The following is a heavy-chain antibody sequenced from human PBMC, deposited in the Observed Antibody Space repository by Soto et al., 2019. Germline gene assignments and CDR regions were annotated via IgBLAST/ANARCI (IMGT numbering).Heavy chain of an antibody. J-gene: IGHJ4*02. Sequence: SETLSLTCTVSGGSISIYYWSWVRQPPGKGLEWIGYIYYSGSTNYNPSLKSRVTISVDTSKNQFSLKLSSVTAADTAVYYCARAYGYYFDYWGQGTLVTVSS. CDR3: ARAYGYYFDY. CDR1: GGSISIYY. D-gene: IGHD3-10*01. V-gene: IGHV4-59*01. CDR2: IYYSGST.